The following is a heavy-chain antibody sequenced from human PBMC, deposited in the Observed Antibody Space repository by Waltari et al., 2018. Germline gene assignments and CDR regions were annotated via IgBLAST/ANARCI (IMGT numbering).Heavy chain of an antibody. CDR1: AFTVRNNY. CDR2: IYSGGNT. CDR3: ARDGNGGGV. V-gene: IGHV3-66*01. Sequence: EVQLVESGGGLVQPGGSLRPSWAASAFTVRNNYMKWVRKAPGKGLEWVSLIYSGGNTYYADSVKGRFTISRDNSKNTLYLQMNSLRAEDSAVYYCARDGNGGGVWGRGTTVTVSS. J-gene: IGHJ6*02. D-gene: IGHD3-16*01.